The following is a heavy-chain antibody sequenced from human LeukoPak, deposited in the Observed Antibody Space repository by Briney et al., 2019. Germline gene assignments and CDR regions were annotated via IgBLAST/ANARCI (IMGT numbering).Heavy chain of an antibody. CDR3: AREDRGWYGFDY. CDR1: GFTLSSYS. D-gene: IGHD6-19*01. CDR2: ISSSSSYI. J-gene: IGHJ4*02. Sequence: GGSLRLSCAASGFTLSSYSMNWVRQAPGKGLEWVSSISSSSSYIYYADSVKGRFTISRDNAKNSLYLQMNSLRAEDTAVYYCAREDRGWYGFDYWGQGTLVTVSS. V-gene: IGHV3-21*01.